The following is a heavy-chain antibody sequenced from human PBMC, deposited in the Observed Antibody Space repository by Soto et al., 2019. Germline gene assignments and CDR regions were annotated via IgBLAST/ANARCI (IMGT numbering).Heavy chain of an antibody. V-gene: IGHV4-30-4*01. CDR3: ARENTIFGVVNLYFDY. Sequence: QVQLQESGPGLVEPSQTLSLTCTVSGGSIGSGDYSWNLIRRPPGKGLEWIGHIYFSGSTYYNPSLKSRVSMSIDTSKHQFSLKLTSVTAADTAVYYCARENTIFGVVNLYFDYWGRGSLVTVS. CDR1: GGSIGSGDYS. J-gene: IGHJ4*02. D-gene: IGHD3-3*01. CDR2: IYFSGST.